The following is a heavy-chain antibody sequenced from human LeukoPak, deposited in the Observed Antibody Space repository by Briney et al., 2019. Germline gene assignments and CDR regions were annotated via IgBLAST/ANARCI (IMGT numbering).Heavy chain of an antibody. Sequence: GASVKVSCKASGYTFTSYGISWVRQAPGQGLEWMGWISAYNGNTNYAQKLQGRVTMTTDTSTSTAYMELRSLRSDDTAVYYCARTYSSGWSPYYYYGMDVWGQGTTVTVSS. D-gene: IGHD6-19*01. CDR3: ARTYSSGWSPYYYYGMDV. J-gene: IGHJ6*02. CDR2: ISAYNGNT. V-gene: IGHV1-18*01. CDR1: GYTFTSYG.